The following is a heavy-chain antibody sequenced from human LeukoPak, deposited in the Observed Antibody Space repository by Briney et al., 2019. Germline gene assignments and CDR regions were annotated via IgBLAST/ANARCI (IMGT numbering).Heavy chain of an antibody. CDR3: ARYNSLFRGVTTSDY. V-gene: IGHV1-18*01. J-gene: IGHJ4*02. D-gene: IGHD3-10*01. CDR1: GYSFSNYG. Sequence: ASVKVSCKTSGYSFSNYGISWVRQAPGQGLEWMGRIGRATSNSGDVTYAPKFQDRVTMTTDTSTTTAYMELRSLRFDDTAVYFCARYNSLFRGVTTSDYWGQGTLVTVSS. CDR2: IGRATSNSGDV.